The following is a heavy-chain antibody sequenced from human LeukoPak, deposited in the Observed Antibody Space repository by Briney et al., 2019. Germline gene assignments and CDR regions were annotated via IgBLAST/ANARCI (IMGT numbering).Heavy chain of an antibody. CDR2: INTNTGNP. J-gene: IGHJ4*02. CDR3: AREVAASLSVSFDY. D-gene: IGHD1-26*01. CDR1: GYTFTSYA. V-gene: IGHV7-4-1*02. Sequence: ASVKVSCKASGYTFTSYAMNWVRQAPGQGLEWMGWINTNTGNPTYAQGFTGRFVFSLDTSVSTAYLQISSLKAEDTAVYYCAREVAASLSVSFDYWGQGTLVTVSS.